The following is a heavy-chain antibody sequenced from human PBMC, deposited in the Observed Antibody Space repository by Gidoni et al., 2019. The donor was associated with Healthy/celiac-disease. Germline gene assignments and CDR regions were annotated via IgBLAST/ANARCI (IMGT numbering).Heavy chain of an antibody. CDR3: ARVNIVVVPAAHKRGVTTRGYYFDY. CDR2: IYPGDSDT. Sequence: EVQLVQSGAEVKKPGESLKISCKGSGYSFTSYWIGWVRQMPGKGLEWMGIIYPGDSDTRYSPSFQGQVTISADKSISTAYLQWSSLKASDTAMYYCARVNIVVVPAAHKRGVTTRGYYFDYWGQGTLVTVSS. V-gene: IGHV5-51*01. CDR1: GYSFTSYW. J-gene: IGHJ4*02. D-gene: IGHD2-2*01.